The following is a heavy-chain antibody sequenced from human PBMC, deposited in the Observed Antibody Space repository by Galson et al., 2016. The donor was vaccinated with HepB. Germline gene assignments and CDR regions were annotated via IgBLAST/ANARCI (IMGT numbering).Heavy chain of an antibody. Sequence: SLRLSCAASGFTFSNFDMHWVRQPLGKGLEWVSGIGPTHDTYYSDSAKGRFTISRDNARKSLFLQLNNVLVGDTAVYFCAREGTKVAGNADAFDIWGQGTMVSVSS. CDR2: IGPTHDT. CDR3: AREGTKVAGNADAFDI. CDR1: GFTFSNFD. J-gene: IGHJ3*02. D-gene: IGHD6-19*01. V-gene: IGHV3-13*01.